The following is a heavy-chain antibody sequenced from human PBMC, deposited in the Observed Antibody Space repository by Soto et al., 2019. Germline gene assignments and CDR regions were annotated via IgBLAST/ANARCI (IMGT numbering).Heavy chain of an antibody. J-gene: IGHJ6*02. CDR3: AGCSSTSCYTGYYYYYYGMDV. CDR2: ISGSGGST. Sequence: GGSLRLSCAASGFTFSSYSMNWIRQAPGKGLEWVSAISGSGGSTYYADSVKGRFTISRDNSKNTLYLQMNSLRAEDTAVYYCAGCSSTSCYTGYYYYYYGMDVWGQGTTVTVSS. CDR1: GFTFSSYS. V-gene: IGHV3-23*01. D-gene: IGHD2-2*02.